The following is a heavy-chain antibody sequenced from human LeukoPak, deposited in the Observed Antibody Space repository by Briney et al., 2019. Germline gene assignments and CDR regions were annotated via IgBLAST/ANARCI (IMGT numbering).Heavy chain of an antibody. CDR2: INPNSGGT. V-gene: IGHV1-2*02. CDR1: GYISTGYY. D-gene: IGHD6-6*01. J-gene: IGHJ4*02. Sequence: ASVKVSCKASGYISTGYYMHWVRQAPGQGLEWMGWINPNSGGTNYAQKFQGRVTMTRDTSISTAYMELSRLRSDDTAVYYCARDYEYSSSSVAYWGQGTLVTVSS. CDR3: ARDYEYSSSSVAY.